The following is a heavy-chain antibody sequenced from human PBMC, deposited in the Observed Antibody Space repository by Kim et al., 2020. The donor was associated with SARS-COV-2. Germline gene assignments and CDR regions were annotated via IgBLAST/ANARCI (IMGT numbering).Heavy chain of an antibody. D-gene: IGHD2-15*01. J-gene: IGHJ6*02. Sequence: GGSLRLSFAASGFIFSSYSMDWVRQAPGKGLQWVSYISSSTSTIYYADSVKGRFTISRDNAGNSLYLQMNRLRDEDTAVYYCARVGRSSYSRDVWGRGTRDTVS. CDR2: ISSSTSTI. CDR3: ARVGRSSYSRDV. CDR1: GFIFSSYS. V-gene: IGHV3-48*02.